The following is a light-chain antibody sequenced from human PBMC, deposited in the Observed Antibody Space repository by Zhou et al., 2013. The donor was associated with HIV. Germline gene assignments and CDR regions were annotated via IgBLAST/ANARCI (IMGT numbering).Light chain of an antibody. J-gene: IGKJ4*01. CDR3: QQYGDSPLT. CDR1: QSVRSSH. CDR2: ETS. V-gene: IGKV3-20*01. Sequence: EIVLTQSPDTLSLSPGERATLSCRASQSVRSSHVAWYQLKSGQAPRLLIYETSRRANGVPERFSGSGSGTHFTLTINTLEREDFAVYSCQQYGDSPLTFGGGTKVEV.